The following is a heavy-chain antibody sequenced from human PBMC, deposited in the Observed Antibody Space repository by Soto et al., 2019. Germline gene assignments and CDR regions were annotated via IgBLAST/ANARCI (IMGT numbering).Heavy chain of an antibody. V-gene: IGHV1-2*06. CDR2: MNVGTGGT. D-gene: IGHD5-18*01. Sequence: ASVKVSCKASGYSFTDYHIHWVRQAPGQGLEWMGRMNVGTGGTTYAHKFQGRVTMTRDTSIRTAYLEVSSVKSDDTAMYYCARNGNFALRGYSFGFDFWGQGTLVTVSS. CDR3: ARNGNFALRGYSFGFDF. J-gene: IGHJ4*01. CDR1: GYSFTDYH.